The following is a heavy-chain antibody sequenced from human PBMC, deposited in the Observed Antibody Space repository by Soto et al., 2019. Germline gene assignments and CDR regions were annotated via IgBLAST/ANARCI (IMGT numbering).Heavy chain of an antibody. J-gene: IGHJ4*02. CDR2: ISGSGST. CDR3: AKATLGYCSGGTCYVLDS. D-gene: IGHD2-15*01. V-gene: IGHV3-23*01. Sequence: LRLSCAVPGFIFTNYAMSWVRQAPGKGLEWVATISGSGSTYYADSVKGRFTISRDISKNTLYLQMNSLRAADTAVYYCAKATLGYCSGGTCYVLDSWGQGTLVTVSS. CDR1: GFIFTNYA.